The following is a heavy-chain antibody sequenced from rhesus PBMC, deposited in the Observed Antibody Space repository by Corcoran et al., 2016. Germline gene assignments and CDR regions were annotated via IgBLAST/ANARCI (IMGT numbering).Heavy chain of an antibody. CDR3: ARQGIFDY. J-gene: IGHJ4*01. Sequence: QVQLQESGPGLVKPSETLSLTCAVSGGSFSSYWWSWIRQPPGKGLVWIGEGNGNSGSTNYNPSLKSRVTISKDASKNHFSLKLSSVTAADTAVYYCARQGIFDYWGQGVLVTVSS. D-gene: IGHD5-42*01. V-gene: IGHV4-80*01. CDR2: GNGNSGST. CDR1: GGSFSSYW.